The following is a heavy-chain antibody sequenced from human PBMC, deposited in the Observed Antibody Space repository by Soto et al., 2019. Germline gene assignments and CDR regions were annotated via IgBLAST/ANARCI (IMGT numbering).Heavy chain of an antibody. CDR3: AKALNSGSYYEYFQH. J-gene: IGHJ1*01. V-gene: IGHV3-30*18. CDR1: GFTFSSYG. D-gene: IGHD1-26*01. CDR2: ISYDGSNK. Sequence: GGSLRLSCAASGFTFSSYGMHWVRQAPGKGLEWVAVISYDGSNKYYADSVKGRFTISRDNSKNTLYLQMNSLRAEDNAGYYCAKALNSGSYYEYFQHWCQGTLVTVSS.